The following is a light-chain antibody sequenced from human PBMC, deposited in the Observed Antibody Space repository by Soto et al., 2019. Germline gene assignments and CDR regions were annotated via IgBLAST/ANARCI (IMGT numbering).Light chain of an antibody. V-gene: IGLV2-11*01. CDR2: DVN. CDR3: CSYAGSYTLV. Sequence: QSVLTQPRSVSGSPGQSVTISCTATSSDVGGYNYVSWYQQHPGKAPKLMIYDVNKRPSGVPDRFSGSKSGNTASLTISGLQAEDEADYYCCSYAGSYTLVFGNGTKVTVL. J-gene: IGLJ1*01. CDR1: SSDVGGYNY.